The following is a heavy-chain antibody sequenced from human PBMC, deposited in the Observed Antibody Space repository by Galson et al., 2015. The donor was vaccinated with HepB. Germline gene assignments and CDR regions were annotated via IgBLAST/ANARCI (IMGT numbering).Heavy chain of an antibody. CDR3: AKIAVAGPPYDAFDI. J-gene: IGHJ3*02. V-gene: IGHV3-30*02. CDR2: IRYDGSNK. Sequence: SLRLSCAASGFTFSSYGMHWVRQAPGKGLEWVAFIRYDGSNKYYADSVKGRFTISRDNSKNTPYLQMNSLRAEDTAVYYCAKIAVAGPPYDAFDIWGQGTMVTVSS. D-gene: IGHD6-19*01. CDR1: GFTFSSYG.